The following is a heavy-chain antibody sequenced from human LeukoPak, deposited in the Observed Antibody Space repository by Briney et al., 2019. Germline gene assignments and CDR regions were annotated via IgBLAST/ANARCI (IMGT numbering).Heavy chain of an antibody. V-gene: IGHV4-34*01. Sequence: PSETLSLTCAVYGGSFSGYYWSWIRQPPGKGLEWPGEINHSGSTNYNPSLKSRVTISVDTSKNQFSLKLSSVTAADTAVYYCARVSSGWYQDWYFDLWGRGTLVTVSS. CDR2: INHSGST. CDR3: ARVSSGWYQDWYFDL. CDR1: GGSFSGYY. D-gene: IGHD6-13*01. J-gene: IGHJ2*01.